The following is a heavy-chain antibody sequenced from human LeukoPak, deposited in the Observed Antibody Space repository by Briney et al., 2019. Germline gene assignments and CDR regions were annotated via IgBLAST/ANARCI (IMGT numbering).Heavy chain of an antibody. CDR1: GGSISSSNW. CDR2: IYHSGST. V-gene: IGHV4-4*02. CDR3: ARAVADNTFDY. J-gene: IGHJ4*02. Sequence: SETLSLTCAVSGGSISSSNWWSWVRQPPGKGLEWIGEIYHSGSTNYNPSLQSRVTISVDTSKNQFSLRLSSVTAADTAVYYCARAVADNTFDYWGPGTLVIVSS. D-gene: IGHD1-1*01.